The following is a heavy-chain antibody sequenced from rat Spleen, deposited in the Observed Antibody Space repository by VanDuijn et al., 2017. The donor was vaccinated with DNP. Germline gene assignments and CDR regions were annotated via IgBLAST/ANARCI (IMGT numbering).Heavy chain of an antibody. CDR3: AKAGGFSPWYFDY. D-gene: IGHD1-11*01. CDR1: FFTFRPYD. V-gene: IGHV5-7*01. J-gene: IGHJ2*01. Sequence: EVQLVEFGGGLVPPGRSFLVSCAASFFTFRPYDISWVRPAPKKGLEWVAAISYDCRSTYYRDSVKGRFTISRDDANSTLYLPMDSLRSEETATYYCAKAGGFSPWYFDYWGQGVMVTVSS. CDR2: ISYDCRST.